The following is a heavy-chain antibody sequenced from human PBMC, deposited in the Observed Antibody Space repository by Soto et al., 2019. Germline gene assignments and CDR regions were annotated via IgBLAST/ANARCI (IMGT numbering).Heavy chain of an antibody. CDR3: ARQLPGKLDV. V-gene: IGHV5-10-1*01. J-gene: IGHJ6*02. D-gene: IGHD1-1*01. CDR2: IDPGDSDT. Sequence: PGESLKISCQGSGYIFSNYLITWVRQMPGKGLEWMGRIDPGDSDTNYSPSFQGHVTMSSDKSINTAFLQWGSLKASDTAIYYCARQLPGKLDVWGQGTTVTVSS. CDR1: GYIFSNYL.